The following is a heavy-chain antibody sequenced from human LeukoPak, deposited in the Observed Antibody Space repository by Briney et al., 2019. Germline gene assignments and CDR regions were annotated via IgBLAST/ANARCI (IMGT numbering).Heavy chain of an antibody. V-gene: IGHV4-59*01. CDR1: GGSISSYY. D-gene: IGHD3-10*01. Sequence: SETLSLTCTVSGGSISSYYWSWIRQPPGKGLEWIGYIYYSGSTNYNPSLKSRVTISVDTSKNQFSLKLSSVTAADTAVYYCAGGPYGLRGADFDYWGQGTLVTVSS. CDR3: AGGPYGLRGADFDY. J-gene: IGHJ4*02. CDR2: IYYSGST.